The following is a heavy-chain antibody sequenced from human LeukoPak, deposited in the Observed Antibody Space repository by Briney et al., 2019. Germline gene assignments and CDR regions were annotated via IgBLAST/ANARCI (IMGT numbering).Heavy chain of an antibody. Sequence: GGSLRLSCAASGFSFSSHWMSWIRQAPGKGLEWVASIKKDGSAADYVDSLRARFTISRDNAKSSLVLQINSLRAEDTAVYYCAKTSNYFDNWGQGTLVTVSA. V-gene: IGHV3-7*01. J-gene: IGHJ4*02. CDR3: AKTSNYFDN. CDR1: GFSFSSHW. CDR2: IKKDGSAA.